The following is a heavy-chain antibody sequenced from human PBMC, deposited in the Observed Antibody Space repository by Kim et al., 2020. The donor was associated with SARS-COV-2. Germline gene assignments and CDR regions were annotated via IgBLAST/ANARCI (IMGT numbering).Heavy chain of an antibody. V-gene: IGHV1-3*01. J-gene: IGHJ3*02. D-gene: IGHD4-4*01. CDR3: ARDNYVTDAFDI. Sequence: KYSQKFQGRVTITRDTSASTAYMELSSLRSEDTAVYYCARDNYVTDAFDIWGQGTMVTVSS.